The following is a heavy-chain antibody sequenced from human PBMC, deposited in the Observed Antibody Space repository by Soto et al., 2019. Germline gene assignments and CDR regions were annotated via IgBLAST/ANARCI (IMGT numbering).Heavy chain of an antibody. V-gene: IGHV1-69*13. J-gene: IGHJ4*01. CDR3: ATEGYGDYGNTFDY. D-gene: IGHD4-17*01. CDR1: GGTFSNYA. Sequence: ASVKVSCKASGGTFSNYAIRWVRQAPGQGLESMVGIIPGFGTAHYGQKFQGRVTITADESTSTAYMELSSLRSEDTALYSCATEGYGDYGNTFDYCGQGRMVSVYS. CDR2: IIPGFGTA.